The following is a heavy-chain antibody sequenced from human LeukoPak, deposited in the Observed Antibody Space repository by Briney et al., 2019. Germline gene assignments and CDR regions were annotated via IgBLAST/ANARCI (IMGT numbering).Heavy chain of an antibody. V-gene: IGHV3-20*04. CDR2: INWNGGST. J-gene: IGHJ4*02. Sequence: GGSLRLSCAASGFTFDDYGVSWVRQAPGKGLEWVSGINWNGGSTGYADSVKGRFTISRDNAKNSLYLQMNSLRAEDTALYYCARGGITIFGVVIHYFDYWGQGTLVTVSS. CDR3: ARGGITIFGVVIHYFDY. D-gene: IGHD3-3*01. CDR1: GFTFDDYG.